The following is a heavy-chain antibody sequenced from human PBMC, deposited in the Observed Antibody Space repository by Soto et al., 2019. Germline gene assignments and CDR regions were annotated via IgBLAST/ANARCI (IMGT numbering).Heavy chain of an antibody. D-gene: IGHD3-9*01. CDR1: GFTFSSYW. CDR3: AREGAALRYVDWLKDRGDNWFDP. V-gene: IGHV3-74*01. CDR2: INSDGSST. Sequence: PGGSLRLSCAASGFTFSSYWMHWVRQAPGKGLVWVSRINSDGSSTSYADSVKGRFTISRDNAKNTLYLQMNSLRAEDTAVYYCAREGAALRYVDWLKDRGDNWFDPWGQGTPVTVSS. J-gene: IGHJ5*02.